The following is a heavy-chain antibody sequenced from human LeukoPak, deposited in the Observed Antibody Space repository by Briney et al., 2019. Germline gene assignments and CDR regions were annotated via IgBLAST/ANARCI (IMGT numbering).Heavy chain of an antibody. Sequence: GASVKVSCKASGYTFTSYYMHWVRQAPGQGLEWMGIINPSGGSTSYAQKFQGRVTMTRDMSTSTVYMELSSLRSEDTAVYYCATWGVGIFGVVGKLWFDPWGQGTLVTVSS. CDR3: ATWGVGIFGVVGKLWFDP. CDR2: INPSGGST. CDR1: GYTFTSYY. D-gene: IGHD3-3*01. J-gene: IGHJ5*02. V-gene: IGHV1-46*01.